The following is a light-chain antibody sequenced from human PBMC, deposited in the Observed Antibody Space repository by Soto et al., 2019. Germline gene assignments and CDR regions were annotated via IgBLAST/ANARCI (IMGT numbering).Light chain of an antibody. CDR3: SSYGSTSSRYV. J-gene: IGLJ1*01. CDR1: SSDFGGYHY. CDR2: EVS. Sequence: QSALTQPASVSGSPGQSITISCTGTSSDFGGYHYVSWYQHHPGKAPKLMIYEVSNRPSGVSNRFSGSKSGNTASLTISGLQAEDEADYFCSSYGSTSSRYVFGTGTKVTVL. V-gene: IGLV2-14*01.